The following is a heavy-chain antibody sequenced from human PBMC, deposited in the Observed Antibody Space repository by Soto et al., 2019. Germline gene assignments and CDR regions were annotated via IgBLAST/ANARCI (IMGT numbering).Heavy chain of an antibody. CDR3: AGTSAAGKYFYGMDV. Sequence: KGVGYSFVSYWVRRVSKKKGKGLEWMGIIYPGDSDTRYSPSFQGQVTISADKSISTAYLQWSSLKASDTAIFYFAGTSAAGKYFYGMDVWVQGTTVTVSS. CDR1: GYSFVSYW. CDR2: IYPGDSDT. V-gene: IGHV5-51*01. J-gene: IGHJ6*02.